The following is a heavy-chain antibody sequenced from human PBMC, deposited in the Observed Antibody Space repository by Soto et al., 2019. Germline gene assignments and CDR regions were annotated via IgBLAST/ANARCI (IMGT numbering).Heavy chain of an antibody. CDR1: GFTFSSYG. CDR2: IWYDGSNK. D-gene: IGHD1-26*01. V-gene: IGHV3-33*01. J-gene: IGHJ4*02. Sequence: QVQLVESGGGVVQPGRSLRLSCAASGFTFSSYGMHWVRQAPGKGLEWGAVIWYDGSNKYYADSVKGRFTISRDNSKNTLYLQMNSLRAEDTAVYYCARGGGTFDYWGQGTLVTVSS. CDR3: ARGGGTFDY.